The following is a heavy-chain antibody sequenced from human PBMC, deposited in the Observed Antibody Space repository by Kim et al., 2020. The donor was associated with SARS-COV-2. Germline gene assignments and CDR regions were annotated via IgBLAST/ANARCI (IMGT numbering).Heavy chain of an antibody. Sequence: TTYADSVKGRFTISRDNANNTLYLQMNSLRAEDTAVYYCIGDYYHAMDVWGQGTTVTVSS. CDR3: IGDYYHAMDV. J-gene: IGHJ6*02. CDR2: T. V-gene: IGHV3-74*03.